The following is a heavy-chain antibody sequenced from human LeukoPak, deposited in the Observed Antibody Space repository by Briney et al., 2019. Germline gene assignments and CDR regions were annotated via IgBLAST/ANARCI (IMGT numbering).Heavy chain of an antibody. CDR2: IIPIVGTA. J-gene: IGHJ4*02. V-gene: IGHV1-69*01. D-gene: IGHD5-24*01. CDR3: ARDHEVATIRYFDY. CDR1: GGTFSRYA. Sequence: GASVNVSCTASGGTFSRYAISWVRQAPGQGIEWMGGIIPIVGTATYAQKFQGRVTITADESTSTAYMELSRLRSEDTAFYYCARDHEVATIRYFDYWGQGTLVTVSS.